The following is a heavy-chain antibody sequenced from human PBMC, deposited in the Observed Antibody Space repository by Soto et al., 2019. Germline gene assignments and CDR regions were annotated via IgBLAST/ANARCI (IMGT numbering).Heavy chain of an antibody. V-gene: IGHV3-74*01. Sequence: EVQLVESGGNLIQPGGSLRLSCAASGFTFSSYWMHWVRQAPGKGLVWVSRINSDGSSTSYVDSVKGRFTISRDNAKNTLYLQMNSLSVEDTAVYYCARRGQEGPGLAHWGQGTLVPVSS. CDR2: INSDGSST. J-gene: IGHJ5*02. CDR3: ARRGQEGPGLAH. CDR1: GFTFSSYW.